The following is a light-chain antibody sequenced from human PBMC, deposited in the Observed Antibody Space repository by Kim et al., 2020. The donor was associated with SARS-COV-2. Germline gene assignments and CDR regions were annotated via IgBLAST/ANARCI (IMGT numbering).Light chain of an antibody. CDR1: QTFTHSY. CDR2: GAS. J-gene: IGKJ1*01. Sequence: SPGDRATLSCRASQTFTHSYLAWYQQKPGQAPRLLIFGASNRAAGIPDRFSGSGSGTDFTLTISRLEPGDFAVYYCQQYGSSPRTFGQGTKVDIK. CDR3: QQYGSSPRT. V-gene: IGKV3-20*01.